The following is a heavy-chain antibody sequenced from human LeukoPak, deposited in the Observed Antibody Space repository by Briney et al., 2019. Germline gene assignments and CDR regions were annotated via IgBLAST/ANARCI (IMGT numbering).Heavy chain of an antibody. J-gene: IGHJ3*02. V-gene: IGHV1-8*02. CDR2: MNPNSGNT. CDR3: ARVQAQRTFDI. D-gene: IGHD5-18*01. CDR1: GYTFTSYD. Sequence: ASVKVSCKASGYTFTSYDINWVRQATGQGLEWMGWMNPNSGNTGYAQKFQGRVTMTRDMSTSTAYMELRSLRSDDTAVYYCARVQAQRTFDIWGQGTMVTVSS.